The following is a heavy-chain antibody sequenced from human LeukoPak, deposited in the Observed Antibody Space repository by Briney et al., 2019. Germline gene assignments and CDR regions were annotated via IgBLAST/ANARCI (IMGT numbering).Heavy chain of an antibody. CDR2: IIPIFGTA. D-gene: IGHD1-26*01. V-gene: IGHV1-69*05. Sequence: ASVKVSCKASGGTFSSYAISWVRHAPGQGLEWMGGIIPIFGTANHAQKFQGRVTITTDESTSTAYMELSSLRSEDTAVYYCARQTRVGYYYYYMDVWGKGTTVTVSS. J-gene: IGHJ6*03. CDR1: GGTFSSYA. CDR3: ARQTRVGYYYYYMDV.